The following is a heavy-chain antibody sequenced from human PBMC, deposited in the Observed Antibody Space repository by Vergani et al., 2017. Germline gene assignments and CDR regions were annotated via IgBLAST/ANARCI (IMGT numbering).Heavy chain of an antibody. CDR2: INAGNGNT. CDR1: GYTFTSYA. D-gene: IGHD6-13*01. Sequence: QVQLVQSGAEVKKPGASVKVSCKASGYTFTSYAMHWVRQAPGQRLEWMGWINAGNGNTKYSQKFQGRVTITRDTSASTAYMELSSLRSEDTAVYYCARDGSSWLQYFQHWGQGTLVTVSS. CDR3: ARDGSSWLQYFQH. V-gene: IGHV1-3*01. J-gene: IGHJ1*01.